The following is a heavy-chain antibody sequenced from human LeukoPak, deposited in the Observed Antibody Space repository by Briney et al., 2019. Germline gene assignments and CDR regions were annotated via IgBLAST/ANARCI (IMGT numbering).Heavy chain of an antibody. V-gene: IGHV3-30*03. Sequence: GGSLRLSCAASGFTFSSYSMNWVRQAPGKGLEWVAVISYDGSNKYYADSVKGRFTISRDNSKNTLYLQMNSLRAEDTAVYYCARDSHVPGFWHIVVVTATPTSYFDYWGQGTLVTVSS. CDR1: GFTFSSYS. J-gene: IGHJ4*02. CDR3: ARDSHVPGFWHIVVVTATPTSYFDY. D-gene: IGHD2-21*02. CDR2: ISYDGSNK.